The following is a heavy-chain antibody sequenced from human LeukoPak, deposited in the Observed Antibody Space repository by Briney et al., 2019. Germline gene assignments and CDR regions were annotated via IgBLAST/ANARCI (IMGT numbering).Heavy chain of an antibody. V-gene: IGHV1-2*02. CDR1: GFTFTGYY. J-gene: IGHJ4*02. CDR3: ARDPDIVAPTTPNYYFDY. D-gene: IGHD5-12*01. CDR2: INPNSGDT. Sequence: PGGSLRLSCAASGFTFTGYYMHWVRQAPGQGLEWMGWINPNSGDTNYAQKFQGRVTMTRDTSISTAYMELSRLRSDDTAVYYCARDPDIVAPTTPNYYFDYWGQGTLVTVSS.